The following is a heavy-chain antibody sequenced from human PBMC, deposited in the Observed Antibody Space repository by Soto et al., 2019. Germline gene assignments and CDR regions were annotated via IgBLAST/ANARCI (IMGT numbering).Heavy chain of an antibody. J-gene: IGHJ1*01. CDR3: AKGLRGWYYYFQH. CDR1: GFTFDDYA. Sequence: SGGSLRLSCAASGFTFDDYATHWVRQAPGKGLEWVSGISWNSGSIGYADSVKGRFTISRDNAKNSLYLQMNSLRAEDTALYYCAKGLRGWYYYFQHWGQGTLVTVSS. CDR2: ISWNSGSI. V-gene: IGHV3-9*01. D-gene: IGHD6-19*01.